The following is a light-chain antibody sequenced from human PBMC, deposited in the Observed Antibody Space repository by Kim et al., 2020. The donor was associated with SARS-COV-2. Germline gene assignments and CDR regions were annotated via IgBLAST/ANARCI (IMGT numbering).Light chain of an antibody. Sequence: EIVLTQSPGTLSLSPGERATLSCRASQSVSSSYLAWYQQKPGQAPRLLIYGASSRATGIPDRFSGSGSGTDFTLTISRLEPEDFAVYYCQQYGSSLMYTFGQETKLEI. CDR3: QQYGSSLMYT. V-gene: IGKV3-20*01. CDR1: QSVSSSY. CDR2: GAS. J-gene: IGKJ2*01.